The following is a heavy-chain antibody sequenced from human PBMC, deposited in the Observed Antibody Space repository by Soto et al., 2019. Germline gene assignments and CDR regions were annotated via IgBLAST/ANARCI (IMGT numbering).Heavy chain of an antibody. Sequence: ASVKVSCKASGGTFSSYAISWVRQAPGQGLEWMGGIIPIFGTANYAQKFQGRVTITADESTSTAYMELSSLRSEDTAVYYCARAVSSSWSGRDYYYGMDVWGQGTTVTVSS. V-gene: IGHV1-69*13. CDR1: GGTFSSYA. J-gene: IGHJ6*02. CDR3: ARAVSSSWSGRDYYYGMDV. D-gene: IGHD6-13*01. CDR2: IIPIFGTA.